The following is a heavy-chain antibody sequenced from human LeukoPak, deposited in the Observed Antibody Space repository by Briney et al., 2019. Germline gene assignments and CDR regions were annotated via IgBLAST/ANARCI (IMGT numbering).Heavy chain of an antibody. V-gene: IGHV1-69*05. CDR2: IIPIFGTA. CDR1: GGTFSSYA. D-gene: IGHD6-19*01. J-gene: IGHJ4*02. Sequence: ASVKVSCKASGGTFSSYAISWVRQAPGQGLEWMGRIIPIFGTANYAQKFQDRVTITTDESASTAYMELSSLRSEDTAVYYCARQGLSGYSSGWYDYWGQGTLVTVSS. CDR3: ARQGLSGYSSGWYDY.